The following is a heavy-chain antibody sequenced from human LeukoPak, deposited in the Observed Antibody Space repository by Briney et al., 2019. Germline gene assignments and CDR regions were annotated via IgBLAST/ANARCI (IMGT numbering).Heavy chain of an antibody. CDR1: GFTFSNYA. Sequence: GGSLRLSCAASGFTFSNYAMHWVRQAPGKGLEWVAVISYDGTKRYYQDSVKGRITISRDNSRNTLYLQVSSLRPEDTAVYYCARDLVSGSYGGWFDPRGQGTLVTVSS. J-gene: IGHJ5*02. CDR3: ARDLVSGSYGGWFDP. V-gene: IGHV3-30*04. D-gene: IGHD1-26*01. CDR2: ISYDGTKR.